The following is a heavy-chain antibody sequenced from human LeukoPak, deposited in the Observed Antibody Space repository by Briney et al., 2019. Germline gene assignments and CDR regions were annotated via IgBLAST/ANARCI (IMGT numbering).Heavy chain of an antibody. V-gene: IGHV3-30*02. CDR1: GFTFSSYG. CDR3: AKDKAYYYDSSGYRFDY. D-gene: IGHD3-22*01. CDR2: IRYDGSNK. J-gene: IGHJ4*02. Sequence: PGGSLRLSCAASGFTFSSYGMHWVRQAPGKGLEWVAFIRYDGSNKYYADSVKGRFTISRDNSKNTLYLQMNSLRAEDTAVYYCAKDKAYYYDSSGYRFDYWGQGTLVSVSS.